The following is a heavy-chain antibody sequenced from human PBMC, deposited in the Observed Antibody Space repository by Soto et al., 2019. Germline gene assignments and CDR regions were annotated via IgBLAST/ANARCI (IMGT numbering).Heavy chain of an antibody. CDR3: CGDVGLRSGGSCTGWFDA. J-gene: IGHJ5*02. D-gene: IGHD2-15*01. V-gene: IGHV1-46*01. CDR2: INPKGGAT. Sequence: QVQLVQSGAEVKRPGASAKVSCKASGYTFSNYFINWVRQAPGQGLEWVGVINPKGGATTYAQKFQGTVNKTSGTAANTICMPLRRLTAVYMAFYYYCGDVGLRSGGSCTGWFDAWGQGTMVTVSS. CDR1: GYTFSNYF.